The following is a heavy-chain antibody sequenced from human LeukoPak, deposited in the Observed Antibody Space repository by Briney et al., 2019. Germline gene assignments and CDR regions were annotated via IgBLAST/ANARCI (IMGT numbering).Heavy chain of an antibody. J-gene: IGHJ4*02. CDR3: ARRRGWKQQLVYFDY. D-gene: IGHD6-13*01. Sequence: SETLSLTCTVSGGSITSYYWSWIRQPPGKGLEWIGYLFHSGTRRYNPSLKSRVTISADTTKNQIFLTLNSTTAADAAVYYCARRRGWKQQLVYFDYWGQGTLATVSS. V-gene: IGHV4-59*08. CDR2: LFHSGTR. CDR1: GGSITSYY.